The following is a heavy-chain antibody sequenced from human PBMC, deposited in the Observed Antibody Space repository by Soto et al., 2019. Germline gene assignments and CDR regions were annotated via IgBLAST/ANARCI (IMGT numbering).Heavy chain of an antibody. Sequence: QVQLVQSGAEVKKPGASVKVSCKASGYTFTSYGISWVRQAPGQGLERMGWISAYNGNTNYAQKLQGRVTMTTDTSTSTAYMELRSLRSDDMAVYYCVVVVPAAMRGFFDYWGKGTLVTVSS. CDR2: ISAYNGNT. D-gene: IGHD2-2*01. J-gene: IGHJ4*02. CDR3: VVVVPAAMRGFFDY. V-gene: IGHV1-18*03. CDR1: GYTFTSYG.